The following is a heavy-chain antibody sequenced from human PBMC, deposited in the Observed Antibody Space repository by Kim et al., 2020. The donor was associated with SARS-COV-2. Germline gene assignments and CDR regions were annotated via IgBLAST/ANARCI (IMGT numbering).Heavy chain of an antibody. CDR1: GFTFSSYD. Sequence: GGSLRLSCAASGFTFSSYDMHWVRQATGKGLEWVSAIGTAGDTYYPGSVKGRFTISRENAKNSLYLQMNSLRAGDTAVYYCARGGYYDSSGSRRPPGSPTFQHWGQGTLVTVSS. V-gene: IGHV3-13*01. CDR2: IGTAGDT. CDR3: ARGGYYDSSGSRRPPGSPTFQH. J-gene: IGHJ1*01. D-gene: IGHD3-22*01.